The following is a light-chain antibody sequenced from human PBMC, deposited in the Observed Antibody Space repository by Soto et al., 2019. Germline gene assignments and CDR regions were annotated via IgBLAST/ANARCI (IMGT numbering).Light chain of an antibody. CDR2: SNN. V-gene: IGLV1-44*01. CDR3: AAWDVSLNGPV. Sequence: QSVLTQPPSASGTPGQRVTISCSGSSSNIGSNTVNWYQQIPGTAPKLLIYSNNQRPSGVPDRFSGSKSGTSASLAISGLQSEDEADYYCAAWDVSLNGPVFGTGTKVTVL. J-gene: IGLJ1*01. CDR1: SSNIGSNT.